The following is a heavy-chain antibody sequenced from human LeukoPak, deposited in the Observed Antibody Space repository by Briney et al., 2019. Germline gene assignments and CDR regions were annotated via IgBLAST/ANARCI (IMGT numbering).Heavy chain of an antibody. CDR1: AGSISSGSHY. D-gene: IGHD6-13*01. J-gene: IGHJ6*02. Sequence: SETLSLTCTVSAGSISSGSHYWGWIRQPPGKGLEWLGTIYYSGGAYPIPPLESRVTISVDTSNNHFSLKLNSVTAADTAIYYCARHIYSSTWEAYFYYGLDVWGQGTTVTVSS. V-gene: IGHV4-39*01. CDR3: ARHIYSSTWEAYFYYGLDV. CDR2: IYYSGGA.